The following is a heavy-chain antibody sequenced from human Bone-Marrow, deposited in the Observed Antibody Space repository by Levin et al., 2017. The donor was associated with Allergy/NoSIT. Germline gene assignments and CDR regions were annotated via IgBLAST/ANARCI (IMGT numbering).Heavy chain of an antibody. J-gene: IGHJ6*03. CDR1: GYTFTSYA. V-gene: IGHV7-4-1*02. D-gene: IGHD1-20*01. CDR3: ARVNRITGTTIPIYYYYYYMDV. CDR2: INTNTGNP. Sequence: ASVKVSCKASGYTFTSYAMNWVRQAPGQGLEWMGWINTNTGNPTYAQGFTGRFVFSLDTSVSTAYLQISSLKAEDTAVYYCARVNRITGTTIPIYYYYYYMDVWGKGTTVTVSS.